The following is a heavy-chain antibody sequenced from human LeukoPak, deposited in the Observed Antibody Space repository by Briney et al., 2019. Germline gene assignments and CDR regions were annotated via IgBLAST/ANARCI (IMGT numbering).Heavy chain of an antibody. D-gene: IGHD6-19*01. J-gene: IGHJ4*02. CDR1: GFTFSSYA. CDR3: ARGGAVAVSSSFDY. Sequence: GRSLRLSYAASGFTFSSYAMHWVRQAPGKGLEWVAVISYDGSNKYYADSVKGRFTISRDNSKNTLYLQMNSLRAEDTAVYYCARGGAVAVSSSFDYWGQGTLVTVSS. CDR2: ISYDGSNK. V-gene: IGHV3-30-3*01.